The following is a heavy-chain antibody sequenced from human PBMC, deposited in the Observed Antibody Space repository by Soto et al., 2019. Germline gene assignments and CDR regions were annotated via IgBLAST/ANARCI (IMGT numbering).Heavy chain of an antibody. CDR1: GDPFTGYY. V-gene: IGHV1-2*02. CDR2: INPTIGGT. D-gene: IGHD5-12*01. Sequence: ASVNVSCQASGDPFTGYYMHWLRQAPGQGPEWMGWINPTIGGTPYAHKFQGRVTMTTGKXISTAYMELSRLRSDDTDVYYCARDKVDIVSTIDDYYYYGMEVGGQGTTVTVSS. J-gene: IGHJ6*02. CDR3: ARDKVDIVSTIDDYYYYGMEV.